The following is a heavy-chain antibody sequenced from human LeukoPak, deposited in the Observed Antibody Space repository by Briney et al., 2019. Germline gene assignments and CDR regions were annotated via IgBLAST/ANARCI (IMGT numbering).Heavy chain of an antibody. V-gene: IGHV3-23*01. CDR1: GFTFSSYA. J-gene: IGHJ4*02. Sequence: GGSLRLSCAASGFTFSSYAMSWVRQVPGKGLEWLSAISSSGSTTYYADSVKGRFTTSRDNSKNTLYLQMNSLRAEDTAVYYCAKVGSGWYYFDYWGQGTLVTVSS. CDR2: ISSSGSTT. CDR3: AKVGSGWYYFDY. D-gene: IGHD6-19*01.